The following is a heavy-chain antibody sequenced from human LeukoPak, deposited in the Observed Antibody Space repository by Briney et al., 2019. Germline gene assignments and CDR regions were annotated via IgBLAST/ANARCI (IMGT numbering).Heavy chain of an antibody. V-gene: IGHV4-34*01. Sequence: SETLSLTCAVYGGSFSGYYWSWIRQPPGKGLEWMGEINYSGSTNYNPSRKSRVTISVDTSNNQFSMTLSSVTAADTAVYSCARGGGPVAATPYYFDYWGQGTLVTVSS. CDR2: INYSGST. CDR1: GGSFSGYY. CDR3: ARGGGPVAATPYYFDY. D-gene: IGHD2-15*01. J-gene: IGHJ4*02.